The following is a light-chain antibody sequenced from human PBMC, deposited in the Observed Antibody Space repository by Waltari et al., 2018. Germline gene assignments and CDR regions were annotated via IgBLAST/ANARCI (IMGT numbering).Light chain of an antibody. Sequence: EVVLTQSPATLSLSPGERATLPCRASQTGNTNLAWYQQKPGQAPRLLIYDASSRATGIPARFSGSGSGTDFTLTISGVEPDDFAVYYCQQGSNWLTFGGGTKVEIK. CDR2: DAS. CDR3: QQGSNWLT. J-gene: IGKJ4*01. CDR1: QTGNTN. V-gene: IGKV3-11*01.